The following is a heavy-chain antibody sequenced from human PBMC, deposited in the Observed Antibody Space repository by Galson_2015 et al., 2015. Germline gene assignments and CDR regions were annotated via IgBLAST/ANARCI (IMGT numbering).Heavy chain of an antibody. CDR1: GFNFSAYA. CDR3: VKDMGSSRGYYDS. J-gene: IGHJ4*02. D-gene: IGHD6-13*01. CDR2: ISARGDRT. Sequence: SLRLSCAASGFNFSAYAMSWARQVPEKGLEWVSAISARGDRTFYADSVEGRFTISRDNSKNTLYLQLTNLRGEDSAIYYCVKDMGSSRGYYDSWCQGAPVTVSA. V-gene: IGHV3-23*01.